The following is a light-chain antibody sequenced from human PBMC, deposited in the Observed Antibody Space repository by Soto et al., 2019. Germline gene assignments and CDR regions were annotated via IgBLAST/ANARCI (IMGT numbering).Light chain of an antibody. CDR3: CSYAGSSTFYV. Sequence: QSALTQPASVSGSPGQSITISCTGNSSDVGSYNLFSWYQQHPGKAPKLMIYEGSKRPSGVSNRFSGSKSGNTASLTISGLQAKDKSDYYCCSYAGSSTFYVFGTGTKVTAL. J-gene: IGLJ1*01. V-gene: IGLV2-23*01. CDR2: EGS. CDR1: SSDVGSYNL.